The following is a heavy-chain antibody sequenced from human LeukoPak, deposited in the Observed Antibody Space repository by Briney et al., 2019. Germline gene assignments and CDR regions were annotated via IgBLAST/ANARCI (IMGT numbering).Heavy chain of an antibody. D-gene: IGHD3-3*01. CDR1: GFTFSNFA. CDR3: AKGWSCYFRSPFDL. V-gene: IGHV3-23*01. Sequence: GGSLRLSCVASGFTFSNFAMNWVRQAPGKGLEWVSVVTGDSGTTHYADSVKGRFTNSRGNSKNTVYLQMNSLRAEDTAIYYCAKGWSCYFRSPFDLWGRGTMVTVSS. CDR2: VTGDSGTT. J-gene: IGHJ3*01.